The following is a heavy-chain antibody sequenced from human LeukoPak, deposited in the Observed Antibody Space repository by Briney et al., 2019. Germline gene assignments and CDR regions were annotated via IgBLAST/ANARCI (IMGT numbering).Heavy chain of an antibody. CDR2: ISGSGGDT. V-gene: IGHV3-23*01. J-gene: IGHJ5*02. Sequence: GGSLRLSCAASGFTFSSYGLSWVRQAPGKGLEWVSSISGSGGDTYYADSVKGRLTISRDNSKNTLFLQMKSLRAEDTAIYYCAKGGSSSWYYDWLDPWGQGTLVTVSS. CDR1: GFTFSSYG. D-gene: IGHD6-13*01. CDR3: AKGGSSSWYYDWLDP.